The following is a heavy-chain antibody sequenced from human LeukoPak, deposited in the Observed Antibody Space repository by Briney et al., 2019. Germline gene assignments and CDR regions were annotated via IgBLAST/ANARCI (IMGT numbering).Heavy chain of an antibody. Sequence: PGGSLRLSCAASGFTFSSYSMNWVRQAPGKGLEWVSSISSSSSYICYADSVKGRFTISRDNAKNSLYLQMNSLRAEDTAVYYCARDFFSGQRMGRTVTTDYFDYWGQGTLVTVSS. CDR3: ARDFFSGQRMGRTVTTDYFDY. D-gene: IGHD4-11*01. J-gene: IGHJ4*02. CDR1: GFTFSSYS. V-gene: IGHV3-21*01. CDR2: ISSSSSYI.